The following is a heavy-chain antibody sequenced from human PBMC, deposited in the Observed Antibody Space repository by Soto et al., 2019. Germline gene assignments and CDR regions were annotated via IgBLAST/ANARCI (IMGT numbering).Heavy chain of an antibody. J-gene: IGHJ6*02. Sequence: GASVKVSCKASGFTFTSSAVQWVRQARGQRLEWIGWIVVGSGNTNYAQKFQERVTITRDMSTSTAYMELSSLRSEDTAVYYCAADRGITIFGVVSYYGMDVWGQGTTVTVSS. V-gene: IGHV1-58*01. CDR2: IVVGSGNT. CDR3: AADRGITIFGVVSYYGMDV. D-gene: IGHD3-3*01. CDR1: GFTFTSSA.